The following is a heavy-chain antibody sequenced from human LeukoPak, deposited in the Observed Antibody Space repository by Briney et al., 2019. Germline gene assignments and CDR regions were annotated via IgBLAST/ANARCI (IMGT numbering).Heavy chain of an antibody. J-gene: IGHJ1*01. Sequence: PGGSLRLSCAASGFTFNNFDMSWVRQAPGKGLEWVSSISSSSSYIYYADSVKGRFTISRDNAKNSLYLQMNSLRAEDTAVYYCLIAAAGTGYFQHWGQGTLVTVSS. D-gene: IGHD6-13*01. CDR1: GFTFNNFD. CDR3: LIAAAGTGYFQH. CDR2: ISSSSSYI. V-gene: IGHV3-21*01.